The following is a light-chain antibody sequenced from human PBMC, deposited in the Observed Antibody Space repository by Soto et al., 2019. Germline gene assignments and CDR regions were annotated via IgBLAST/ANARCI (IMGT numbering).Light chain of an antibody. CDR1: QSVDSTF. CDR3: QPYMSSVT. Sequence: EIVLTQSPGSLSLSPGERATLSCRASQSVDSTFFAWYQKKPGQAPRLLMYGVSKRATGIPDRFSGSGSGTDLTLTISRLEPGCFAVYYCQPYMSSVTFGQGTRVEIK. V-gene: IGKV3-20*01. CDR2: GVS. J-gene: IGKJ1*01.